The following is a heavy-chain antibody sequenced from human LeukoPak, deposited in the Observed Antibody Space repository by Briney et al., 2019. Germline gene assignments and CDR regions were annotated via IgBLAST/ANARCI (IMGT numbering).Heavy chain of an antibody. Sequence: GGSLRLSCAAAEFTFSSFAMMCVRQAPGKGLELVSEFSGNGDNTYYADSVRGRFTISRDNSKNTLYLQINSLRAEDTAVYYCAPRCCGVDVWGQGTTVSVSS. CDR2: FSGNGDNT. CDR1: EFTFSSFA. D-gene: IGHD2-21*01. J-gene: IGHJ6*02. V-gene: IGHV3-23*01. CDR3: APRCCGVDV.